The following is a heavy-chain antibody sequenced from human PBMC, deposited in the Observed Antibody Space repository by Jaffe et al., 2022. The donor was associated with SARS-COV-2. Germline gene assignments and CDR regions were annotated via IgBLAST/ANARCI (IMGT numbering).Heavy chain of an antibody. CDR3: AKDDGTDYSRGYFDN. D-gene: IGHD3-16*01. J-gene: IGHJ4*02. CDR1: GFTFNNYA. V-gene: IGHV3-23*01. Sequence: EVQLLESGGGLVQPEGSLRLSCAASGFTFNNYAMGWVRQAPGKGLEWVSGIGGSGSSTFYADSVKGRFTISRDNSRNTLYLQMNTLRAEDTALYYCAKDDGTDYSRGYFDNWGQGTLVTVSS. CDR2: IGGSGSST.